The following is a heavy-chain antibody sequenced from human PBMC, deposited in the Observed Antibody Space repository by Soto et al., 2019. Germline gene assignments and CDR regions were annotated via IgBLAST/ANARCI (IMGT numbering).Heavy chain of an antibody. CDR2: IFYSGST. CDR3: ARDGNIAAAGMGFDY. D-gene: IGHD6-13*01. CDR1: GGSISSGGYY. J-gene: IGHJ4*02. V-gene: IGHV4-61*08. Sequence: SETLSLTCAVSGGSISSGGYYWSWIRQPPGKGLEWIGYIFYSGSTNYNPSLKSRVIISVDTSKNQVSLKLSSVTAADTAVYWCARDGNIAAAGMGFDYWGQGTLVTVSS.